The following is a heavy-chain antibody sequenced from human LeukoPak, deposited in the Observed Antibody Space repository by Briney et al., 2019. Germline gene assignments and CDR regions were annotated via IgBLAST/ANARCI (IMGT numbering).Heavy chain of an antibody. V-gene: IGHV3-66*01. D-gene: IGHD3-22*01. CDR1: GFTVSSNY. CDR2: IYSGTNT. J-gene: IGHJ4*02. CDR3: ASEDYYDSSGYYPY. Sequence: GGSLRLSCAASGFTVSSNYMSWVRQAPGKGLEWVSVIYSGTNTNYADSVKGRFIISRDNSKNTLYLQMNSLRAEDTAVYYCASEDYYDSSGYYPYWGQGTLVTVSS.